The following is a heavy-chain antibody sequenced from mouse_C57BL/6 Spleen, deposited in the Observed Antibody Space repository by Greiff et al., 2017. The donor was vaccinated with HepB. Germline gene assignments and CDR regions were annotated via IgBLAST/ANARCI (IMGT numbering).Heavy chain of an antibody. Sequence: QLQESGPELVKPGASVKISCKASGYSFTDYNMNWVKQSNGKSLEWIGVINPNYGTTSYNQKFKGKATLTVDQSSSTAYMQLNSLTSEDSAVYYCAREALFTTVVANWYFDVWGTGTTVTVSS. V-gene: IGHV1-39*01. J-gene: IGHJ1*03. CDR3: AREALFTTVVANWYFDV. CDR1: GYSFTDYN. CDR2: INPNYGTT. D-gene: IGHD1-1*01.